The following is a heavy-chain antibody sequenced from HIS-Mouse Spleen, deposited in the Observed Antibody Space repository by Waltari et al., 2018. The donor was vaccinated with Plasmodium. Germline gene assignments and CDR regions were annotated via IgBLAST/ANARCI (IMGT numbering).Heavy chain of an antibody. CDR1: GGSISSISSY. V-gene: IGHV4-39*01. CDR2: IYYSGST. D-gene: IGHD1-26*01. Sequence: QLQLQESGPGLVKPSATLSLTCTVSGGSISSISSYWGWIRQPPGKGLEWIGSIYYSGSTYYNPSLKSRVTISVDTSKNQFSLKLSSVTAADTAVYYCARRGGSYYYFDYWGQGILVTVSS. CDR3: ARRGGSYYYFDY. J-gene: IGHJ4*02.